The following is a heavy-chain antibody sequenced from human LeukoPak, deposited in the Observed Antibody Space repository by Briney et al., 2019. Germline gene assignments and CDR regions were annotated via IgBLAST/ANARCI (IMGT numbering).Heavy chain of an antibody. J-gene: IGHJ5*02. CDR2: IIPIFGTA. CDR3: ASGVNCSSTSCYLNWFDP. Sequence: ASVKVSCKASGGTFSSYAISWVRQGPGQGLEWMGGIIPIFGTANYAQKFQGRVTITADESTSTAYMELSSLRSEDTAVYYCASGVNCSSTSCYLNWFDPWGQGTLVTVSS. CDR1: GGTFSSYA. D-gene: IGHD2-2*01. V-gene: IGHV1-69*13.